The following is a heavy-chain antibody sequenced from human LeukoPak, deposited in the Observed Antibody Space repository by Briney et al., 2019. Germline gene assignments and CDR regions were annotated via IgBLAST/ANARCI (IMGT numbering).Heavy chain of an antibody. CDR3: ARGSGTMYDSSGYGLD. Sequence: GASVKVSCKASGYTFTSYDINWVRQATGQGLEWMGWMNPNSGNTGYAQKFQGGVTMNRNTSISTAYMELSSLRSEDTAVYYCARGSGTMYDSSGYGLDWGQGTLVTVSS. V-gene: IGHV1-8*01. D-gene: IGHD3-22*01. CDR2: MNPNSGNT. CDR1: GYTFTSYD. J-gene: IGHJ4*02.